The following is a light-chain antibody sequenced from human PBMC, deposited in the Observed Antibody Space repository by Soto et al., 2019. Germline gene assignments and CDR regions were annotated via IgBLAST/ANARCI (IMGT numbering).Light chain of an antibody. CDR3: SSYTSTGTLVV. V-gene: IGLV2-14*03. CDR1: SSDVGDYNY. J-gene: IGLJ2*01. CDR2: DVN. Sequence: QSTLTQPASVSGSPGQSITISCTGTSSDVGDYNYVSWYQQHPGKAPKLMIYDVNNRPSGVSNRFSGSKSGNTASLTISGLQAEDEADYFCSSYTSTGTLVVLGGGTKLTVL.